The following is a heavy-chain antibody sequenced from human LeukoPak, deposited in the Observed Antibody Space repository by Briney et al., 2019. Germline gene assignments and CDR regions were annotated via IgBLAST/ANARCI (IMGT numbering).Heavy chain of an antibody. Sequence: ASVKVSCKASGGTFSSYAISWVRQAPGQGLEWMGWISAYNGNTNYAQKLQGRVTMTTDTSTSTAYMELRSLRSDDTAVYYCARDHPTYYDFWSGYYEGGFDYWGQGTLVTVSS. J-gene: IGHJ4*02. V-gene: IGHV1-18*01. CDR2: ISAYNGNT. CDR3: ARDHPTYYDFWSGYYEGGFDY. D-gene: IGHD3-3*01. CDR1: GGTFSSYA.